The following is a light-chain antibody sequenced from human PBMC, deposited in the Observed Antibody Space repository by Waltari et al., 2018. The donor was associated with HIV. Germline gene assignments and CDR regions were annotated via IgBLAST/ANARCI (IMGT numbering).Light chain of an antibody. CDR2: DAS. V-gene: IGKV3-11*01. CDR1: QSVSSY. CDR3: QQYNSYLYT. J-gene: IGKJ2*01. Sequence: EIVLTQSPATLSLSPGERATLFCRASQSVSSYLAWYQQKPGQAPRLLIYDASNRATGIPARFSGSGSGTDFTLTISSLEPEDFATYYCQQYNSYLYTFGQGTKLEIK.